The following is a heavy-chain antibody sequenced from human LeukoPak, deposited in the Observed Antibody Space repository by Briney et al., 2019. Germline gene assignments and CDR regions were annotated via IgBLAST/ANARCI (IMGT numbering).Heavy chain of an antibody. CDR1: GFTFSSYA. D-gene: IGHD3-22*01. V-gene: IGHV3-23*01. Sequence: PGGSLRLSCAASGFTFSSYARSWVRQAPGKGLEWVSAISGSGGSTYYADSVKGRFTISRDNSKNTLYLQMNSLRPEDTAVHYCAIILSRVIYYDRSGYMTDAFDIWGEGTMVTVSS. J-gene: IGHJ3*02. CDR3: AIILSRVIYYDRSGYMTDAFDI. CDR2: ISGSGGST.